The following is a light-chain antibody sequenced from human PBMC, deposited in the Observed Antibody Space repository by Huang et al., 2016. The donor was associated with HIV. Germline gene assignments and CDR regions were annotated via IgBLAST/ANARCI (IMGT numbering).Light chain of an antibody. CDR2: AAS. CDR3: QQANSFPLT. CDR1: QDISSW. V-gene: IGKV1D-12*01. Sequence: DIQMTQSPSSVSEFVGDRVTITCRASQDISSWLAWYQQKPGEAPKLLIYAASTLQSGVPSRFSGSGSGTDFTLTINSLQPEDAATYYCQQANSFPLTFGGGTKVEI. J-gene: IGKJ4*01.